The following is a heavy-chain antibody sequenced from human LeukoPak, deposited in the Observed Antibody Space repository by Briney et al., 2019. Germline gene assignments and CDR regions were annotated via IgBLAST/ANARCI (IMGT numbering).Heavy chain of an antibody. V-gene: IGHV3-21*01. CDR1: GFTFSSYS. D-gene: IGHD6-19*01. J-gene: IGHJ5*02. Sequence: PGGSLRLSCTASGFTFSSYSMNWVRQAPGKGLEWVSSISSSSSYIYYADSVKGRFTISRDNAKNSLYLQMNSLRAEDTAVYYCARDRGRYRAFDPWGQGTLVTVSS. CDR2: ISSSSSYI. CDR3: ARDRGRYRAFDP.